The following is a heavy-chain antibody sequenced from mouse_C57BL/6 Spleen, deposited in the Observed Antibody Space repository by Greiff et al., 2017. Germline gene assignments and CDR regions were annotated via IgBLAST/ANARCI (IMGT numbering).Heavy chain of an antibody. Sequence: EVMLVESEGGLVQPGSSMKLSCTASGFTFSDYYMAWVRQVPEKGLEWVANINYDGSSTYYLASLTSRFIISRDNAKNILYLQVSSLKSEDTATYYCARDGHYSKGDDAMDYWGQGTSVTVSS. J-gene: IGHJ4*01. CDR1: GFTFSDYY. CDR3: ARDGHYSKGDDAMDY. V-gene: IGHV5-16*01. D-gene: IGHD2-5*01. CDR2: INYDGSST.